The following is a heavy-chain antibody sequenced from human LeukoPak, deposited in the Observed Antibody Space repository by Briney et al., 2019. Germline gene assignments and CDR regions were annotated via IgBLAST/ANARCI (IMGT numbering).Heavy chain of an antibody. J-gene: IGHJ5*02. V-gene: IGHV3-30-3*01. CDR3: ARPSYSGSYYNWFDP. D-gene: IGHD1-26*01. CDR2: ISYDGSNK. CDR1: GFTFSNYA. Sequence: GGSLRLSCAASGFTFSNYAIHWVRQAPGKGLEWVAVISYDGSNKYYADSVKGRFTISRDNSKNTLYLQMNSLRAEDTAVYYCARPSYSGSYYNWFDPWGQGTLVTVSS.